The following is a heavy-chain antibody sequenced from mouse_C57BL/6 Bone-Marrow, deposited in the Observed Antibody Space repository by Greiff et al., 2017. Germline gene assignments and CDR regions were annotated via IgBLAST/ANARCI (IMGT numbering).Heavy chain of an antibody. CDR2: ISSGSSTI. Sequence: EVQLVESGGGLVKPGGSLKLSCAASGFTFSDYGMHWVRQAPEKGLEWVAYISSGSSTIYYADTVKGRFTITRDNAKNTLYLQMSSLRSEDTAMYYCASAYAMDYWGQGTSVTVSS. V-gene: IGHV5-17*01. CDR1: GFTFSDYG. J-gene: IGHJ4*01. CDR3: ASAYAMDY.